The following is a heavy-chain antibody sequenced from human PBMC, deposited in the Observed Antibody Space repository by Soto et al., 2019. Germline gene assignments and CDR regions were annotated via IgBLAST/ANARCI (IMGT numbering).Heavy chain of an antibody. CDR3: ARDNDRLQLVGNDSYLLDV. V-gene: IGHV1-69*12. D-gene: IGHD1-1*01. J-gene: IGHJ6*01. CDR2: IIPLFRTP. Sequence: QVQLVQSGAEMKEPGSSVKVSCKTSGGTFSSSAISWLRQAPGQGLEWMGGIIPLFRTPDYSQKFQVRVTIAADESTSTAYLELSILRSEATAVYYCARDNDRLQLVGNDSYLLDVWGQGTTIT. CDR1: GGTFSSSA.